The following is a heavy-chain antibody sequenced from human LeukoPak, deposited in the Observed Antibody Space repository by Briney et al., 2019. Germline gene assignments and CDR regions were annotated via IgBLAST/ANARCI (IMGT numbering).Heavy chain of an antibody. CDR3: ARGPSIAVAGTDY. Sequence: GASVRVSCTASGYTFTSYDITWVRQAPGQGLEWMAWMSPDSGYTGYAQTFQGRVTMTTDTSTSTAYMELSSLRSDDTAVYYCARGPSIAVAGTDYWGQGTLVTVSA. CDR1: GYTFTSYD. V-gene: IGHV1-8*01. D-gene: IGHD6-19*01. CDR2: MSPDSGYT. J-gene: IGHJ4*02.